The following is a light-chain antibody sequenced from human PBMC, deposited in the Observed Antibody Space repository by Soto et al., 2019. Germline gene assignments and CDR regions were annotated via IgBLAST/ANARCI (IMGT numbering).Light chain of an antibody. Sequence: DIQMTQSPSSLSASVGDRITITCRASQDISNDLGWFQQKPGKAPKLLIYAASSLQSGVPSRFSGSGSGTEFPLTISSLQPDDFAAYYCQQYHRHLTSGGGNTL. CDR2: AAS. V-gene: IGKV1-17*01. J-gene: IGKJ4*01. CDR1: QDISND. CDR3: QQYHRHLT.